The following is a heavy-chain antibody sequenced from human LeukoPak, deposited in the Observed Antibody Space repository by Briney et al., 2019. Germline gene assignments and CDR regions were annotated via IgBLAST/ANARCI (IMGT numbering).Heavy chain of an antibody. J-gene: IGHJ6*03. Sequence: SETLSLTCTVSGGSISNYYWSWIRQPPGKGLEWIGEINHSGSTNYNPSLKSRVTISVDTSKNQFSLKLSSVTAADTAVYYCARAVGSGSFQTYYYYMDVWGKGTTVTISS. V-gene: IGHV4-34*01. CDR1: GGSISNYY. CDR3: ARAVGSGSFQTYYYYMDV. CDR2: INHSGST. D-gene: IGHD3-10*01.